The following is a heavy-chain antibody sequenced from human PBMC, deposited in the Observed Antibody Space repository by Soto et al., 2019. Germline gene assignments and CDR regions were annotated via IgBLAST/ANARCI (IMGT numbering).Heavy chain of an antibody. D-gene: IGHD6-19*01. V-gene: IGHV3-23*01. J-gene: IGHJ4*02. CDR1: GFTFSSYA. CDR3: AKKAAVTGPPDLFDY. CDR2: ISPTSDST. Sequence: GGSLRLSCAASGFTFSSYARSWVRQAPGKGLQWVSAISPTSDSTSYADSVKGRFTMTRDNSKNTLYLQMNSLRVDDTAVYYCAKKAAVTGPPDLFDYWGQGTLVTVSS.